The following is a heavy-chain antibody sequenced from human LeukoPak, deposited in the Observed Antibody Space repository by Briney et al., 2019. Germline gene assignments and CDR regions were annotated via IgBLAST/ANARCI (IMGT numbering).Heavy chain of an antibody. D-gene: IGHD3-10*01. CDR2: ISSNGGST. V-gene: IGHV3-64D*09. J-gene: IGHJ4*02. CDR1: GFTFSGYA. Sequence: AGGSLRLSCSASGFTFSGYAMHWVRQAPGKGLEYVSAISSNGGSTYYADSVKGRFTISRDNSKNTLYLQMSSLRAEDTAVYYCVKGRITMVRGVFDYWGQGTLVTVSS. CDR3: VKGRITMVRGVFDY.